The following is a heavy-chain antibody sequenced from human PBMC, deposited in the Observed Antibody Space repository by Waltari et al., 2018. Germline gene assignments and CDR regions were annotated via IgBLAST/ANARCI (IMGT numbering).Heavy chain of an antibody. V-gene: IGHV3-48*03. Sequence: EVQLVESGGGLVQPGGSLRLSCAASGFYFSSYAMHWVRQAPGKGLEWVFYISSSGSPIYYADSVKGRFTTSRDNAKNSLFLQMNSLRAEDTGVYYCAREGSYYFDYWGQGTLVTVSS. CDR1: GFYFSSYA. CDR3: AREGSYYFDY. J-gene: IGHJ4*02. D-gene: IGHD6-19*01. CDR2: ISSSGSPI.